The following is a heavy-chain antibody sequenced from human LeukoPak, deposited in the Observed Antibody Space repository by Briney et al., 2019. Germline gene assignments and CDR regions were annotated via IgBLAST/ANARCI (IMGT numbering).Heavy chain of an antibody. CDR2: ILYDGSTT. V-gene: IGHV3-30*18. J-gene: IGHJ4*02. D-gene: IGHD3-10*01. Sequence: PGRSLRLSCAASGFTFSNYGMHWVRQAPGKGLEWVAVILYDGSTTYYGDSVKGRFTISRDNSKNMLYLQMNSPRAEDTAVYYCAKGRYYFYGSGSYYLDNWGQGTLVTVSS. CDR3: AKGRYYFYGSGSYYLDN. CDR1: GFTFSNYG.